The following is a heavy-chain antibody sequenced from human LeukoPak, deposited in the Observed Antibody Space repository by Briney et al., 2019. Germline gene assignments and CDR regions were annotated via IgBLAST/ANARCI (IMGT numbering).Heavy chain of an antibody. CDR1: GYTFTSYG. Sequence: ASVKVSCKASGYTFTSYGISWVRQAPGQRLEWMGWISAYNVNTNYAQKLQGRVTMTTDTSTSTAYMERRSLSSDVTPVYYCARLGYCSGGSCAYYYYGMDVWGQGTTVTVSS. D-gene: IGHD2-15*01. J-gene: IGHJ6*02. V-gene: IGHV1-18*01. CDR2: ISAYNVNT. CDR3: ARLGYCSGGSCAYYYYGMDV.